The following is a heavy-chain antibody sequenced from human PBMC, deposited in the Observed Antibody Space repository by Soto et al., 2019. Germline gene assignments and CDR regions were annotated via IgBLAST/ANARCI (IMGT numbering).Heavy chain of an antibody. V-gene: IGHV3-48*03. CDR2: ISSSGSAI. J-gene: IGHJ6*02. Sequence: EVQLVESGGGLVQPGGSLRLSCDASGFTFNSYEMNWVRQAPGQVLEWVSYISSSGSAIYYADSVKGRFTISRDNAKKSLNLQMNSLRVEDTAIYYCARERCSAASCSTRYGMDVWGQGTTVTVSS. D-gene: IGHD2-15*01. CDR1: GFTFNSYE. CDR3: ARERCSAASCSTRYGMDV.